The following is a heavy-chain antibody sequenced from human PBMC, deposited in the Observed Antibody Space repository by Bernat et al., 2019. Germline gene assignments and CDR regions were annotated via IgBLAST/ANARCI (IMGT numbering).Heavy chain of an antibody. CDR1: GFTFSSYS. D-gene: IGHD6-13*01. CDR2: ISSSSSYI. Sequence: EVQLVESGGGLVKPGGSLRLSCAASGFTFSSYSMNWVRQAPGKGLEWVSSISSSSSYIYYADSVKGRFTISRDNAKNSLYLQMNSLRAEDTAVYYCARGPRYSSSPNRDFDYWGQGTLVTVSS. J-gene: IGHJ4*02. CDR3: ARGPRYSSSPNRDFDY. V-gene: IGHV3-21*01.